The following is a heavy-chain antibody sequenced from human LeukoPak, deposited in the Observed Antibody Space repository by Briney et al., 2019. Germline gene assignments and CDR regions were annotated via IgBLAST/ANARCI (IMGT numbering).Heavy chain of an antibody. CDR3: ARDLVQYCSGGSCYSGAWFDP. J-gene: IGHJ5*02. D-gene: IGHD2-15*01. V-gene: IGHV4-38-2*02. Sequence: SETLSLTCTVSGYSISSGYYWGWIRQPPGKGLEWIGSIYHSGSTYYNPSLKSRVTISVDTSKNQFSLKLSSVTAADTAVYYCARDLVQYCSGGSCYSGAWFDPWGQGTLVTVSS. CDR2: IYHSGST. CDR1: GYSISSGYY.